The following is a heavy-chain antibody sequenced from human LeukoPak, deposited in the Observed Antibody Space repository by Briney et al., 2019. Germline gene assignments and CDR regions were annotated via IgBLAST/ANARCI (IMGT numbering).Heavy chain of an antibody. V-gene: IGHV4-34*01. D-gene: IGHD2-21*02. CDR3: ARGGVTLTY. J-gene: IGHJ4*02. CDR1: RGSPSGYY. Sequence: SETLSLTRADSRGSPSGYYSSGSSDPPRQGAECSGEINHSGSTNSNPTLTSQGTISVDTSKNQCSLTLSSVPASHTAVYYCARGGVTLTYWGEGTLVTVPS. CDR2: INHSGST.